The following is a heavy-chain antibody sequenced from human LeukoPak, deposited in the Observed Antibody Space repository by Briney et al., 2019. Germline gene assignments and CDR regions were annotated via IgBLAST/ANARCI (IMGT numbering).Heavy chain of an antibody. J-gene: IGHJ4*02. CDR3: ATDLTVRAANYYFDH. CDR2: ISTDGSDK. CDR1: GFTFSNYS. D-gene: IGHD1-26*01. V-gene: IGHV3-30-3*01. Sequence: GRSRRLSCAASGFTFSNYSMHWVRQAPGKVLEWVAVISTDGSDKHYADSVKGRFTISRDNSRNTLYLQMDSLGAEDTAVYFCATDLTVRAANYYFDHWGQGTLVTVSS.